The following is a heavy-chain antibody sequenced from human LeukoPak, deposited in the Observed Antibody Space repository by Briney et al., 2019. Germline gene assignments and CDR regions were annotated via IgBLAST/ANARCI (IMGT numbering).Heavy chain of an antibody. CDR3: ASARDSSQNDY. J-gene: IGHJ4*02. CDR1: VGSFSGYY. CDR2: INHSGST. Sequence: PSETLSLTCAVYVGSFSGYYWSWIRQPPGKGLEWIGEINHSGSTNYNPSLQSRVTISVDTSKNQFSLKLSSVTAADTAVYYCASARDSSQNDYWGQGTLVTVSS. D-gene: IGHD6-13*01. V-gene: IGHV4-34*01.